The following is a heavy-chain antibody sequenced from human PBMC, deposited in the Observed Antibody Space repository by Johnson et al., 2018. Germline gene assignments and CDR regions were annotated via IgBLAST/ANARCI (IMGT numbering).Heavy chain of an antibody. D-gene: IGHD4-17*01. CDR2: VFHSGTT. CDR1: GGSIDRYY. Sequence: QVQLQESGPGLVKASETXSLTCSVSGGSIDRYYWNWIRQSPRRGLEWIGSVFHSGTTSFNPSRSGRFTMSVETSKNEFSLKLTSLTVSDTAIYYCARSAVPGYYFYGLDVWGQVTTVSVSS. CDR3: ARSAVPGYYFYGLDV. J-gene: IGHJ6*02. V-gene: IGHV4-59*01.